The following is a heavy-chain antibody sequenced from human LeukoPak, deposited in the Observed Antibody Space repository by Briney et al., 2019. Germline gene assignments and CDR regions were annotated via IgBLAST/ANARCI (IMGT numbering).Heavy chain of an antibody. CDR2: IYYSGST. V-gene: IGHV4-31*03. J-gene: IGHJ6*02. CDR1: GGSISSGGYY. D-gene: IGHD3-22*01. CDR3: ARVGSDSSTGYYGIDV. Sequence: PSETLSLTCTVSGGSISSGGYYWSWIRQHPGKGLEWIGYIYYSGSTYYNPSLKSRVTISVDTSKNRFSLKLSSVTAADTAVYYCARVGSDSSTGYYGIDVWGQGTTVTVSS.